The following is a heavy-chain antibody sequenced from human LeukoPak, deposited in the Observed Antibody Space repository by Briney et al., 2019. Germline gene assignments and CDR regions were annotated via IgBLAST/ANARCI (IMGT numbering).Heavy chain of an antibody. CDR3: ARFDDSSGYYPXXYFDY. CDR1: GGSFSGYY. V-gene: IGHV4-34*01. Sequence: SETLSLTCAVYGGSFSGYYCSWIRQPPGKGLEGIGEINHSVSTNYNPSLKRRVTISVDTYKNQFSLKLRSVTAADTAVYYCARFDDSSGYYPXXYFDYWGQXTLVXXSS. J-gene: IGHJ4*02. CDR2: INHSVST. D-gene: IGHD3-22*01.